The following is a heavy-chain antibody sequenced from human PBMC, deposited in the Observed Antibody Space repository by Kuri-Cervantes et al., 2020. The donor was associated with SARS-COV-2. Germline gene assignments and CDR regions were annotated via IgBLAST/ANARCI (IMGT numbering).Heavy chain of an antibody. J-gene: IGHJ3*02. CDR2: INHSGST. V-gene: IGHV4-34*01. CDR1: GGFSRGYY. Sequence: SCAVYGGFSRGYYWSWIRQPPGTGLEWIGEINHSGSTNYNPSLKSRVTISVDTSKNQFSLKLSSVTAADTAVYYCARDYSSGGTGVYAFDIWGQGTMVTVSS. D-gene: IGHD6-19*01. CDR3: ARDYSSGGTGVYAFDI.